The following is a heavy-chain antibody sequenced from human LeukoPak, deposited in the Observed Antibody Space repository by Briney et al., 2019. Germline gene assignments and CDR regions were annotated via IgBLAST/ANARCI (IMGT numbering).Heavy chain of an antibody. CDR1: GFTFSTFA. Sequence: SGGSLRLSCAASGFTFSTFAMIWVRQPPGKGLEWVSSIFPSGGEIHYADSVRGRFTISRDNSKSTLSLQMNSLRAEDTAIYYCARETPYSSGWLTYYYYMDVWGKGTTVTVSS. CDR3: ARETPYSSGWLTYYYYMDV. D-gene: IGHD6-19*01. V-gene: IGHV3-23*01. CDR2: IFPSGGEI. J-gene: IGHJ6*03.